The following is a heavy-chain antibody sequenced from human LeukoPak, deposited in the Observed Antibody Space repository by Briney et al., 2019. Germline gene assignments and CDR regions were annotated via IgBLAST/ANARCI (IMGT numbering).Heavy chain of an antibody. CDR3: AKAPSPYYYDSSAYFDY. V-gene: IGHV3-23*01. Sequence: GGSLRLSCAASGFSFSTYAMNWVRQVPGKGLESISSISGSGDDTYYIDSVRGRFTISRDNSKKTLFLQMNSLRVEDTAVYYCAKAPSPYYYDSSAYFDYWGQGTLVTVSS. J-gene: IGHJ4*02. CDR1: GFSFSTYA. D-gene: IGHD3-22*01. CDR2: ISGSGDDT.